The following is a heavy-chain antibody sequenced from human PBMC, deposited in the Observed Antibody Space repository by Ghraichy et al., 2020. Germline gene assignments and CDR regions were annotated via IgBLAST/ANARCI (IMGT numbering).Heavy chain of an antibody. D-gene: IGHD5-12*01. CDR3: ARDFATSGYTFDI. V-gene: IGHV3-53*01. CDR1: GFTVNKFC. J-gene: IGHJ3*02. Sequence: GGSLRLSCAVSGFTVNKFCMRWVRQAPGKGLEWVSAIYSDGATYYSGSVRGQFTISRDNSKNTLYLQMNNLRAEDTAVYYCARDFATSGYTFDIWGQGTTVTGSS. CDR2: IYSDGAT.